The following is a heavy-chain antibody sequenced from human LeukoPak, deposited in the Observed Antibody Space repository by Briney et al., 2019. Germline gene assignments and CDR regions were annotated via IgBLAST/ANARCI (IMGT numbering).Heavy chain of an antibody. CDR2: IWYDGSNK. J-gene: IGHJ4*02. CDR3: ARDPGVRWMVGFDY. CDR1: GFTFSTYG. D-gene: IGHD6-19*01. Sequence: GGSLRLSCAASGFTFSTYGMHWVRQAPGKGLEWVADIWYDGSNKYYEDSVKGRFTISRDNSKNTLYLQMNSLRAEDTAVYYCARDPGVRWMVGFDYWGQGTLVTVSS. V-gene: IGHV3-33*01.